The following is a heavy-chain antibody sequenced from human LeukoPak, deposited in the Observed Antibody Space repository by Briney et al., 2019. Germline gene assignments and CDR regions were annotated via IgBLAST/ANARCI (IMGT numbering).Heavy chain of an antibody. Sequence: ASVKVSCKVSGYTLTELSMHRVRQAPGKGLEWMGGFDPEDGETIYAQKFQGRVTMTEDTSTDTAYMELSSLRSEDTAVYYCATWARYSSGWAYYFDYWGQGTLVTVSS. V-gene: IGHV1-24*01. CDR1: GYTLTELS. D-gene: IGHD6-19*01. CDR3: ATWARYSSGWAYYFDY. J-gene: IGHJ4*02. CDR2: FDPEDGET.